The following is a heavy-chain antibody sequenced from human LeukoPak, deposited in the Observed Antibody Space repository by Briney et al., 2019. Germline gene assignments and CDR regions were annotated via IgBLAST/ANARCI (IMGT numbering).Heavy chain of an antibody. V-gene: IGHV3-21*04. J-gene: IGHJ4*02. CDR2: ISGGSRSI. CDR3: ARDYFYCGGDCFVDY. D-gene: IGHD2-21*02. CDR1: GFTFSDYT. Sequence: PGESLRLSCAASGFTFSDYTMNWVRQAPGKGLEWVSSISGGSRSIYYVDSVKGRFTISRDNAKNSLYLQVNSLRAEDTAIYYCARDYFYCGGDCFVDYWGQGTLVTVSS.